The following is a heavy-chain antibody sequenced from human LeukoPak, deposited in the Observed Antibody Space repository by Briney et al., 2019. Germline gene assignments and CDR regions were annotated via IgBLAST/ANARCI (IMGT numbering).Heavy chain of an antibody. CDR3: ARATIAAAGHYYYYMDV. J-gene: IGHJ6*03. V-gene: IGHV3-48*04. Sequence: PGGSLRLSCAASGFTFSSYSLNWVRQAPGKGLEWVSYISSSSSTIYYADSVKGRFTISRDNAKNSLYLQMNSLRAEDTAVYYCARATIAAAGHYYYYMDVWGKGTTVTVSS. CDR2: ISSSSSTI. D-gene: IGHD6-13*01. CDR1: GFTFSSYS.